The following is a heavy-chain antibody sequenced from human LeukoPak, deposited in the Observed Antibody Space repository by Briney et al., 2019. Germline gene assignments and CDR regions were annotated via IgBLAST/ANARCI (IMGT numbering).Heavy chain of an antibody. Sequence: SETLSLTCTVSRGSIRSYYWSWIRQPPGKGLEWIGYIYWSGRTHYNPSLKSRVTISVDTSKNEFSLNLNSVTAADTAVYYCARGWLAQLFDSWGQGTLVTVSS. CDR3: ARGWLAQLFDS. V-gene: IGHV4-59*01. CDR1: RGSIRSYY. J-gene: IGHJ4*02. CDR2: IYWSGRT. D-gene: IGHD5-24*01.